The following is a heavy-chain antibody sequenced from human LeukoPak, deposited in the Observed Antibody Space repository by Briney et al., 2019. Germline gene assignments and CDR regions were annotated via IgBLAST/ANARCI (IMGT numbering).Heavy chain of an antibody. Sequence: ASVKVSCKASGGTFSSYAISWVRQAPGQGLEWMGGIIPIFGTANYAQKFQGRVTITADESTSTAYMELSSLRSEDTAVYYCARSPLGTEKPQDIYYYYYMDVWGKGTTVTISS. CDR3: ARSPLGTEKPQDIYYYYYMDV. J-gene: IGHJ6*03. CDR2: IIPIFGTA. CDR1: GGTFSSYA. D-gene: IGHD1-14*01. V-gene: IGHV1-69*13.